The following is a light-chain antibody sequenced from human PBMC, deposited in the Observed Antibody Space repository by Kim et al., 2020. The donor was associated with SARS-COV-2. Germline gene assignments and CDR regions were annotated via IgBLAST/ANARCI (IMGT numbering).Light chain of an antibody. CDR1: STDVGINA. J-gene: IGLJ3*02. Sequence: GQTIKFSWSGSSTDVGINAVHWYQLSPATAHNLLFYNDNRRPSVVADRFSCSNSGTSASLALRGLPADDEADYCWATWNDILEAWVFGGGTQLTVL. CDR2: NDN. CDR3: ATWNDILEAWV. V-gene: IGLV1-44*01.